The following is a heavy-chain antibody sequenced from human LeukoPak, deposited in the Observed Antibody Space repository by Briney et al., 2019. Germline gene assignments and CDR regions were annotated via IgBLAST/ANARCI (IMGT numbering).Heavy chain of an antibody. CDR3: ARDSLPRVFLPGGYFQH. J-gene: IGHJ1*01. Sequence: GGSLRLSCAASGFTFSDYAMHWVRQAPDKGLEWVAVISYDGSNKYYADSVKGRFTISRDNSKNTLYLQMNSLRAEDTAVYYCARDSLPRVFLPGGYFQHWGQGTLVTVST. D-gene: IGHD3-10*01. CDR1: GFTFSDYA. CDR2: ISYDGSNK. V-gene: IGHV3-30-3*01.